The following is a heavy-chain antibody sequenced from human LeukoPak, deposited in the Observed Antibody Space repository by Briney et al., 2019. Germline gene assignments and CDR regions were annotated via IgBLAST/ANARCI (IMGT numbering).Heavy chain of an antibody. CDR3: AKDLRWDHPGLDP. CDR2: INPGGGST. V-gene: IGHV1-46*01. Sequence: GASVKVSCKASGYSFTSYYIHWVRQAPGQGLESMGIINPGGGSTSYAQKFQDRVTTTRDTSTSTVYMELNSLRSEDTAVYYCAKDLRWDHPGLDPWGQGTLVIVSS. J-gene: IGHJ5*02. CDR1: GYSFTSYY. D-gene: IGHD4-23*01.